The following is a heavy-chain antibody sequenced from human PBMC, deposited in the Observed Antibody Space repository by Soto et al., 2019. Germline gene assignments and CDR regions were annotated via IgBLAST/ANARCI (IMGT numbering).Heavy chain of an antibody. Sequence: ASVKVSCKASGYTFTSYAMHWVRQAPGRRLEWMGWINAGNGNTKYSQKFQGRVTITRDTSASTAYMELSSLRSEDTAVYYCARSYSGYDHFEYWGQGTLVTVSS. CDR3: ARSYSGYDHFEY. D-gene: IGHD5-12*01. V-gene: IGHV1-3*01. J-gene: IGHJ4*02. CDR2: INAGNGNT. CDR1: GYTFTSYA.